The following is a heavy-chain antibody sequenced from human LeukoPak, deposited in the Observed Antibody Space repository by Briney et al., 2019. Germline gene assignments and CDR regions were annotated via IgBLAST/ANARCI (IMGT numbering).Heavy chain of an antibody. CDR1: GFTFSNYV. V-gene: IGHV3-30*04. J-gene: IGHJ4*02. D-gene: IGHD1-26*01. CDR2: TSTDENIK. CDR3: TRDPILGAPDYFDY. Sequence: GTSLTLSCAASGFTFSNYVTHWVRQAPGKGLEWVAVTSTDENIKLYADSVKGRFTISRDNSKNTLFLQMHSLRTEDTAVYYCTRDPILGAPDYFDYWGQGTMVTVSS.